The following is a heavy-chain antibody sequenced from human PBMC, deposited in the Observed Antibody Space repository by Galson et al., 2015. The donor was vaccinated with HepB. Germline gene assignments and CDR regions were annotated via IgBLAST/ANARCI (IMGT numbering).Heavy chain of an antibody. CDR3: AKDGRELYSGSYQVDH. CDR2: ISASGGST. J-gene: IGHJ4*02. Sequence: SLRLSCAASGFTFSSYAMNWVRQAPGKGLEWVSVISASGGSTFYADSVRGRFTILRDNSKNTLYLQMNSLRVEDTAVYYCAKDGRELYSGSYQVDHWGQGTLVTVSS. CDR1: GFTFSSYA. V-gene: IGHV3-23*01. D-gene: IGHD1-26*01.